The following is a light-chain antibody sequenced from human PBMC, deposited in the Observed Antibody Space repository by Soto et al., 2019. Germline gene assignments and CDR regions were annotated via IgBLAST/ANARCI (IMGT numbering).Light chain of an antibody. CDR1: NY. Sequence: QSVLTQPRSVSGSPGQSVTISCTGTNYVSWYQQHPGKAPKLLIYHVSKRPSGVPDRFSGSKSGNTASLTISGLQAEDEAESYCCTYAGSYNVFGSGKKVTVL. CDR3: CTYAGSYNV. CDR2: HVS. V-gene: IGLV2-11*01. J-gene: IGLJ6*01.